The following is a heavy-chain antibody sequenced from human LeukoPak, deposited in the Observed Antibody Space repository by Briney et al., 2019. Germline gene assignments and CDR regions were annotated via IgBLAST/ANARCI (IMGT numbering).Heavy chain of an antibody. D-gene: IGHD2/OR15-2a*01. Sequence: PGGSLRLSCAASGFTFSSYGMYWVRQAPGKGLEWVAIISYDGSNKYYGDSVKGRFTISRDNSKNTLYLQMNSLRAEDTAVYYCAEDSQKTISRNNWFDPWGQGTLVTVSS. V-gene: IGHV3-30*18. CDR2: ISYDGSNK. CDR3: AEDSQKTISRNNWFDP. CDR1: GFTFSSYG. J-gene: IGHJ5*02.